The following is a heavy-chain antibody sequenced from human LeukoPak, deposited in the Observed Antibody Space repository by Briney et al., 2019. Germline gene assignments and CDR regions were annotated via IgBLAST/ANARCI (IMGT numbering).Heavy chain of an antibody. D-gene: IGHD6-13*01. CDR2: IYYSGST. V-gene: IGHV4-59*01. J-gene: IGHJ4*02. CDR1: GVSISSYY. CDR3: ARGGGNSSSWYAPFDY. Sequence: SETLSLTCTVSGVSISSYYWSWIRQPPGKGLEWIGYIYYSGSTNYNPSLKSRVTISVDTSKNQFSLKLSSVTAADKAVYYCARGGGNSSSWYAPFDYWGQGTLVTVSS.